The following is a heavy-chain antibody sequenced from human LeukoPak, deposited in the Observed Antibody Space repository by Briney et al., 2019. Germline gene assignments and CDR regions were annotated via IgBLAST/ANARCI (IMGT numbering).Heavy chain of an antibody. Sequence: GGSLRLSCVASGFSFSSYAMSWVRQAPGKGLEWVSAISGSGGSTYYADSVKGRFTISRDNSKSTLYLQTNSLRAEDTAVYYCAKQAAAGGVFDYWGQGTLVTVSS. J-gene: IGHJ4*02. CDR2: ISGSGGST. CDR1: GFSFSSYA. D-gene: IGHD6-13*01. V-gene: IGHV3-23*01. CDR3: AKQAAAGGVFDY.